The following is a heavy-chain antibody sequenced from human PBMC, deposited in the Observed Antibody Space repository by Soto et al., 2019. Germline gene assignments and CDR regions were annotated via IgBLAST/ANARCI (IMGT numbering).Heavy chain of an antibody. V-gene: IGHV1-18*01. Sequence: ASVKVSCKASGYTFTSYGISWVRQAPGQGLEWMGWISAYNGNTNYAQKLQGRVTITTDTSTSTAYIEMRSLRSDDTAVYYCSRDNRLAGSSGHRHYYGMDVWGQGTTVTVSS. CDR1: GYTFTSYG. CDR3: SRDNRLAGSSGHRHYYGMDV. CDR2: ISAYNGNT. D-gene: IGHD6-19*01. J-gene: IGHJ6*02.